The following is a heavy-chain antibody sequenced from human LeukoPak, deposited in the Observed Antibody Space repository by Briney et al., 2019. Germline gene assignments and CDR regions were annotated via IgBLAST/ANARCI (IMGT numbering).Heavy chain of an antibody. D-gene: IGHD3-10*01. J-gene: IGHJ5*02. CDR2: IYTSGST. CDR3: ARDRYYYGSGSFNWFDP. CDR1: GGSISSYY. V-gene: IGHV4-4*07. Sequence: TSETLSLTCTVSGGSISSYYWSWIRQPAGKGLEWIGRIYTSGSTNYNPSLKSRVTMSVDTSKNQFSLKLSSVTAADTAVYYCARDRYYYGSGSFNWFDPWGQGTLVTVSS.